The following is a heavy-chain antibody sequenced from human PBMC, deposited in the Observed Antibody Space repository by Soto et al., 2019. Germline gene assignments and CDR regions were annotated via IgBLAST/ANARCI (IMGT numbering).Heavy chain of an antibody. CDR2: ISAYNGNT. V-gene: IGHV1-18*01. D-gene: IGHD3-3*01. CDR3: ARDQRYDFRSGHNGMDV. J-gene: IGHJ6*02. Sequence: ASVKDSCKASGYTFTSYGISWVRQAPGQGLEWMGWISAYNGNTNYAQKLQGRVTMTTDTSTSTAYMELRSLRSDDTAVYYCARDQRYDFRSGHNGMDVWGQGTTVTVSS. CDR1: GYTFTSYG.